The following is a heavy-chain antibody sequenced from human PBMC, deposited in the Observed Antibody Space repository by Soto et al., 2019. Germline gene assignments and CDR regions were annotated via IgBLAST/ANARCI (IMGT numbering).Heavy chain of an antibody. Sequence: SVKVSCKGSVGTFSSYTIGWVRQAPGQGLEWMGRIIPILGNTNYAQKLQGRVTMTTDTSTSTAYMELRSLRSDDTAVYYCARDLAAGTCDYWGQGTLVTVSS. CDR1: VGTFSSYT. CDR3: ARDLAAGTCDY. J-gene: IGHJ4*02. V-gene: IGHV1-69*08. D-gene: IGHD6-13*01. CDR2: IIPILGNT.